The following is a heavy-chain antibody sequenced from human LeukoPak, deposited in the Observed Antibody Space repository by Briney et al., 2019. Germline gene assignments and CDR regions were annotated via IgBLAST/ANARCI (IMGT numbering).Heavy chain of an antibody. Sequence: GGSLRLSCAGSGFSVSNYYMNWVRQAPGKGLEWVSLIRDSGETFYADSVKGRFTTSRDNSKNTVYLQMNRLRVEDTAVYFCARDRAVTQVWVEFDSWGQGTLVTVSS. CDR1: GFSVSNYY. CDR3: ARDRAVTQVWVEFDS. J-gene: IGHJ5*01. V-gene: IGHV3-66*03. D-gene: IGHD3-16*01. CDR2: IRDSGET.